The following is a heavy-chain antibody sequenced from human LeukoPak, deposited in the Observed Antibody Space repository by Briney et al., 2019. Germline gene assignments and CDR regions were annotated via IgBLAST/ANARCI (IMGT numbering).Heavy chain of an antibody. J-gene: IGHJ5*02. CDR1: GYTFTSYY. CDR3: ARDYYYGSGSYRRDPEKKENWFDP. CDR2: INPSGGST. V-gene: IGHV1-46*01. D-gene: IGHD3-10*01. Sequence: ASVKVSCKASGYTFTSYYMHWVRQAPGQGLEWMGIINPSGGSTSYAQKFQGRVTITADESTSTAYMELSSLRSEDTAVYYCARDYYYGSGSYRRDPEKKENWFDPWGQGTLVTVSS.